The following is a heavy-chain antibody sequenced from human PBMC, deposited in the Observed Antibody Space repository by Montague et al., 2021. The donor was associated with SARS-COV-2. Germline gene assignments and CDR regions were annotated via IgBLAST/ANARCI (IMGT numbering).Heavy chain of an antibody. CDR2: ISSSGSTI. J-gene: IGHJ3*02. CDR3: ASEQYCSGGSCFYDAFDI. CDR1: GFTFSSYE. D-gene: IGHD2-15*01. Sequence: SLRLSCAASGFTFSSYEMNWVRQAPGKGLEWVSYISSSGSTIYYADSVKGRFTISRDNAKNSLYLQMHSLRAEDTAVYYCASEQYCSGGSCFYDAFDIWGQGTIVTVSS. V-gene: IGHV3-48*03.